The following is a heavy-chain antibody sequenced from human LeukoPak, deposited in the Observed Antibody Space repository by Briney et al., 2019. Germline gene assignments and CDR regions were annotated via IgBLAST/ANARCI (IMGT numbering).Heavy chain of an antibody. CDR2: ISSNGGST. CDR3: VMAISGYDPQRFDY. V-gene: IGHV3-64D*09. CDR1: GFTLGSYA. D-gene: IGHD5-12*01. Sequence: PGGSLRLSCSASGFTLGSYAMHWVRQAPGKGLKYVSAISSNGGSTFYADSVRGRFTISRDNSKNTLYLQMSSLRPEDTAVYYCVMAISGYDPQRFDYWGQGTLVTVSS. J-gene: IGHJ4*02.